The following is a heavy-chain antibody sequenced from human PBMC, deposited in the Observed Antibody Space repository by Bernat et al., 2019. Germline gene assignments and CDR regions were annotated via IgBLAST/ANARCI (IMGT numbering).Heavy chain of an antibody. CDR2: ISYDGSNK. D-gene: IGHD3-10*01. V-gene: IGHV3-30-3*01. J-gene: IGHJ4*02. CDR3: ASPQGSGSYGTPPIE. CDR1: GFTFSSYA. Sequence: QVQLVESGGGVVQPGRSLRLSCAASGFTFSSYAMHWVRQAPGKGLEWVAVISYDGSNKYYADSVKGRFTISRDNSKNTLYLQMNSLRAEDTAVYYCASPQGSGSYGTPPIEGGQGTLVTVSS.